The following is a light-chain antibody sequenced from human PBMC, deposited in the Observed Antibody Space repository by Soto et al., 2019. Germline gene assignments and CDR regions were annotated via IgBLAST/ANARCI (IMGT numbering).Light chain of an antibody. V-gene: IGLV2-14*03. CDR2: GVS. CDR3: LSYTRSCIYV. J-gene: IGLJ1*01. CDR1: SSDVGGYNY. Sequence: QSVLTQPASVSGSPGQSITISCSGTSSDVGGYNYVSWYQHHPGKAPKVVLYGVSNRPSGVSNRFSGSKSGNTATLTISGLQAEDEADYYCLSYTRSCIYVFVTGTKVTVL.